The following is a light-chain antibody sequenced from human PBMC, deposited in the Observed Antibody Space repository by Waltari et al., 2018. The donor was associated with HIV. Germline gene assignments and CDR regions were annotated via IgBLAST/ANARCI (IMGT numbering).Light chain of an antibody. J-gene: IGKJ2*01. Sequence: EIVLTQSPGTLSLSPGERATLSCRASQSIYGSYLAWYQQKPGQPPRFIIYGASSRAAGTPDRFSGSGSGTEFTLTISRLEPEDFAVYYCQHYRTSPPYTFGQGTKLENK. CDR3: QHYRTSPPYT. CDR2: GAS. V-gene: IGKV3-20*01. CDR1: QSIYGSY.